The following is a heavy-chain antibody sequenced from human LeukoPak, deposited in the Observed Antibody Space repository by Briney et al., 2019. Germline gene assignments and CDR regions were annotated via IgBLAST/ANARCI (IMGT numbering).Heavy chain of an antibody. CDR2: INPDGSSS. D-gene: IGHD4-17*01. J-gene: IGHJ4*02. V-gene: IGHV3-74*01. CDR1: GFTFSNYW. Sequence: GGSLRLSCAASGFTFSNYWMHWVRQAPGKGLEWVSRINPDGSSSNYADSVKGRFTMSRDNAKSMVYLQMDSRRDEDTAVFSCVRQAVSGDSGIAYWGRGVLVTVSS. CDR3: VRQAVSGDSGIAY.